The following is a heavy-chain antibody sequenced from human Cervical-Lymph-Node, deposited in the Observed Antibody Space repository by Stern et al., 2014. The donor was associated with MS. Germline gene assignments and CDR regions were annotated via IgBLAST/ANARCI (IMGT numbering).Heavy chain of an antibody. CDR3: ARDRGLRYCSGGSCYIPFDY. Sequence: QVQLVQSGAEVKKPGASVKVSCKASGYTFTSYGISWVRQAPGQGLEWMGWISAYNGNTNYAQKLQGRVTMTTDTSTSTAYMELRSLRSDDTAVYYCARDRGLRYCSGGSCYIPFDYWGQGTLVTVSS. CDR1: GYTFTSYG. V-gene: IGHV1-18*01. D-gene: IGHD2-15*01. J-gene: IGHJ4*02. CDR2: ISAYNGNT.